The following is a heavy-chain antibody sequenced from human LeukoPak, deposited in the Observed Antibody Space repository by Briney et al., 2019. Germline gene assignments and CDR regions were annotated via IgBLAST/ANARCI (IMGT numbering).Heavy chain of an antibody. J-gene: IGHJ4*02. D-gene: IGHD3-3*01. Sequence: GASVKVSCKASGYTFTSYGISWVRQAPGQGLEWMGWINPNSGGTNYAQKFQGRVTMTRDTSISTAYMELSRLRSDDTAVYYCARGPYYDFWSGPKPLYYFDYWGQGTLVTVSS. CDR1: GYTFTSYG. CDR3: ARGPYYDFWSGPKPLYYFDY. CDR2: INPNSGGT. V-gene: IGHV1-2*02.